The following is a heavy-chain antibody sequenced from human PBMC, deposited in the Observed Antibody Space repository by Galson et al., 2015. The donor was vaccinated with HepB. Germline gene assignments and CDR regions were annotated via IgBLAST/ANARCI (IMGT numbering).Heavy chain of an antibody. Sequence: SVKVSCKASGGTFSSYAIGWVRQAPGQGLEWMGGIIPIFGTANYAQKFQGRVTITADESTSTAYMELSSLRSEDTAVYYCARDGNSSSSGPDYWGQGTLVTVSS. D-gene: IGHD6-6*01. J-gene: IGHJ4*02. CDR1: GGTFSSYA. CDR3: ARDGNSSSSGPDY. V-gene: IGHV1-69*13. CDR2: IIPIFGTA.